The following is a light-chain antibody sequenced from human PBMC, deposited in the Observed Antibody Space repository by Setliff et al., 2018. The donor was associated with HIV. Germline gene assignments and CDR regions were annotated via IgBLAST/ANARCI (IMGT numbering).Light chain of an antibody. Sequence: QSALTQPPSVSAAPGQKVTISCSGSSSNIGNNYVSWYQQFPGTAPKLLIYENNKRPSGIPDRFSGSKSGTSVTLGITGLQTGDEADYYCGTWDSSLSASVFGAGTKVTVL. J-gene: IGLJ1*01. CDR3: GTWDSSLSASV. CDR1: SSNIGNNY. CDR2: ENN. V-gene: IGLV1-51*02.